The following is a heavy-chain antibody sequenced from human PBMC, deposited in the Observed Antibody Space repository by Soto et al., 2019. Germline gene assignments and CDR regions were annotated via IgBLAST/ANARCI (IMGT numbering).Heavy chain of an antibody. CDR2: INPNSGGT. Sequence: PAASVKVSCKTSGYTFTAYYMHWVRQAPGEGLEWMGWINPNSGGTNYAQKFQGWVTMTRDTSISTAYMELSRLRSDDTAVYYCARGDTMVRGVSIYYYYYGMDVWGQGTTVTVSS. J-gene: IGHJ6*02. V-gene: IGHV1-2*04. D-gene: IGHD3-10*01. CDR3: ARGDTMVRGVSIYYYYYGMDV. CDR1: GYTFTAYY.